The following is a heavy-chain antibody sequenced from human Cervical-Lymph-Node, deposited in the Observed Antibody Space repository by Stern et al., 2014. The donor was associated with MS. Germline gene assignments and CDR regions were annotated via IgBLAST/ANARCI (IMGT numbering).Heavy chain of an antibody. V-gene: IGHV3-74*01. J-gene: IGHJ4*02. CDR2: INSDWSST. CDR3: ARDYSSTYGEGDY. Sequence: EVQLVESGGGLVQPGGSLRLSCAASGFTFSSYWMHWVRQAPGQGLVLVSRINSDWSSTSYADSVNGRFTLSRDNAKNTLYLQMNSLRAEDTAVYYCARDYSSTYGEGDYWGQGTLVTVSS. D-gene: IGHD4-17*01. CDR1: GFTFSSYW.